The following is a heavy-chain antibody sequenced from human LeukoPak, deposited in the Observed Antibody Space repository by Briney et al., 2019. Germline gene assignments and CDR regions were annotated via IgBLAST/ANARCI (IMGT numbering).Heavy chain of an antibody. D-gene: IGHD5-24*01. Sequence: TSQTLSLTCALSGDSVSTNSVAWNWIRQSPSRGLEWLGRTYYRSRLYNDYAVSVKSRITINPDTSKNQISLQLKSVTPEDTAVYYCARELDGYNSKPLDYWGQGTLVTVSS. V-gene: IGHV6-1*01. CDR3: ARELDGYNSKPLDY. CDR1: GDSVSTNSVA. J-gene: IGHJ4*02. CDR2: TYYRSRLYN.